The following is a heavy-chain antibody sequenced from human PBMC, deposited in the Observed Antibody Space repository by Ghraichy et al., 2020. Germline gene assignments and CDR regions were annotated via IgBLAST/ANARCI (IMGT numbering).Heavy chain of an antibody. Sequence: GGSLRLSCAASGFTFSDYYMSWIRQAPGKGLEWVSYISSSGSTIYYADSVKGRFTISRDNAKNSLYLQMNSLRAEDTAVYYCARDLSAVVITTILSYWGQGTLVTVS. CDR2: ISSSGSTI. CDR3: ARDLSAVVITTILSY. D-gene: IGHD3-22*01. V-gene: IGHV3-11*01. J-gene: IGHJ4*02. CDR1: GFTFSDYY.